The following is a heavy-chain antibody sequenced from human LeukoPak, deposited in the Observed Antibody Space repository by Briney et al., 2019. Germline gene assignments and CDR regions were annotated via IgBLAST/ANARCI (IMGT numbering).Heavy chain of an antibody. D-gene: IGHD6-19*01. J-gene: IGHJ6*02. CDR3: AKDMGWSYGMDV. Sequence: GGSLRLSCAASGFTFNSYWMHWLRQTPGKGLVWVSHIKTDGSTTNYADSVRGRFTIPRDNAKNTLYLQMNSLRAEDTAVYYCAKDMGWSYGMDVWGQGTTVTVSS. CDR2: IKTDGSTT. CDR1: GFTFNSYW. V-gene: IGHV3-74*01.